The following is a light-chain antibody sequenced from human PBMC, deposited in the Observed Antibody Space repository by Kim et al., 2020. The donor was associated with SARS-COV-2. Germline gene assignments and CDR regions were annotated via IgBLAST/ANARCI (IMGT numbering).Light chain of an antibody. V-gene: IGLV2-14*03. CDR2: DVS. Sequence: GQSITSSCTGTSSDVGGYNYVSWYQQHPGKAPKLMIFDVSNRPSGVSNRFSGSKSGNTASLTISGLQAEDEADYYCSSCTTSSTWVFGGGTQLTVL. CDR3: SSCTTSSTWV. CDR1: SSDVGGYNY. J-gene: IGLJ3*02.